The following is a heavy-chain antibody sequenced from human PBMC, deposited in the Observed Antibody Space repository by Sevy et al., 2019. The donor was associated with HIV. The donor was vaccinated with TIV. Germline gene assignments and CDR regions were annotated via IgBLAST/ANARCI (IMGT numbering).Heavy chain of an antibody. D-gene: IGHD2-21*01. CDR3: ARQGGIVDRAFDF. J-gene: IGHJ4*02. CDR2: IFYSGSA. CDR1: GGSISSSAYY. V-gene: IGHV4-39*01. Sequence: SETLSLTCTVSGGSISSSAYYWGWLRQPPGKGLEWIANIFYSGSAYYNPSPNGRVTISVDTSKNQFSLRLNSVTAADTAVYYCARQGGIVDRAFDFWGQGSLVTVSS.